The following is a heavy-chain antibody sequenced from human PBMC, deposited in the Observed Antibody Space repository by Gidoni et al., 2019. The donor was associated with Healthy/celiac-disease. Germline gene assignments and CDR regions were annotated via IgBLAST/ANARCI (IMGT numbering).Heavy chain of an antibody. V-gene: IGHV1-69*01. CDR1: GGTFSSYA. D-gene: IGHD6-19*01. Sequence: QVQLVQSGAEVKKPGSSVKVSCKASGGTFSSYAISWVRQAPGQGLEWMGGIIPIFGTANYAQKFQGRVTITADESTSTAYMELSSLRSEDTAVYYCARGAGLPPIYSSGSSAFGEDYWGQGTLVTVSS. J-gene: IGHJ4*02. CDR2: IIPIFGTA. CDR3: ARGAGLPPIYSSGSSAFGEDY.